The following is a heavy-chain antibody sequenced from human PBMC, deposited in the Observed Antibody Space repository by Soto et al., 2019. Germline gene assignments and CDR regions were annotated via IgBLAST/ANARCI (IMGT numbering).Heavy chain of an antibody. J-gene: IGHJ4*02. CDR2: ISGSGGST. V-gene: IGHV3-23*01. D-gene: IGHD2-2*01. CDR1: GFTFSSYA. Sequence: GGSLRLSCAASGFTFSSYAMSWVRQAPGKGLEWVSAISGSGGSTYYADSVKGRFTISRDNSKNTLYLQMNSLRAEDTAVYYCAKDPGCSSTSCYGLFFHWGQGTLVTVSS. CDR3: AKDPGCSSTSCYGLFFH.